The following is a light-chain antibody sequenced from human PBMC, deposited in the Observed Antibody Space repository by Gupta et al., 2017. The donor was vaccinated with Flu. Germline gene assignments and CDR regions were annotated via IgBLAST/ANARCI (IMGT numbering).Light chain of an antibody. Sequence: PAPLSASLGDRVTLSCRASQSVSSYLHWYQQKPGQAPKLLIYAASSWESWVPSRFSGSGSGTDFTLTISRLQPEDFAAYYCQQSDSTPLTFGQGTKMEIK. CDR2: AAS. CDR3: QQSDSTPLT. J-gene: IGKJ2*01. V-gene: IGKV1-39*01. CDR1: QSVSSY.